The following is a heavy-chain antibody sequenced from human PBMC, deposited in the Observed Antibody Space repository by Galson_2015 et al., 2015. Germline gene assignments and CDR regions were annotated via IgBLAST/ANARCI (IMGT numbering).Heavy chain of an antibody. J-gene: IGHJ2*01. CDR2: INPSGGST. Sequence: SVKVSCKASGYTFTTYYIHWVRQAPGQGLEWMGIINPSGGSTSYAQRFQGGVTMTRDTSTSTVYMELSSLRSEDTAVYYCARDVAAVAGTNWYFDLWGRGTLVTVSS. V-gene: IGHV1-46*01. D-gene: IGHD6-19*01. CDR1: GYTFTTYY. CDR3: ARDVAAVAGTNWYFDL.